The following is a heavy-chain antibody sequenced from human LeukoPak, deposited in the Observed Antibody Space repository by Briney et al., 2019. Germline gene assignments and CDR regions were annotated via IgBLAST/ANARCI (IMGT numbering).Heavy chain of an antibody. CDR2: ISSGSSTI. Sequence: PGGSLRLSCAASGFTFSTYNMNWVRQAPGKGLEWLPYISSGSSTIYYADSVEGRFTIPRDNAKNSLYLQMNSLRDEDTAVYYCARGETARVDYWGQGILVTVSS. V-gene: IGHV3-48*02. J-gene: IGHJ4*02. D-gene: IGHD3-16*01. CDR1: GFTFSTYN. CDR3: ARGETARVDY.